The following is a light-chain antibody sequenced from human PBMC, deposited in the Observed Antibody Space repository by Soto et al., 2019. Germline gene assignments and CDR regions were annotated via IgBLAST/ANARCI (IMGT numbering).Light chain of an antibody. CDR3: QQYNNWPIT. CDR2: AAS. Sequence: VMTQSPATLSVSPGETATLSCRASQSVSSSLAWYQQKPGQAPRLLIYAASTRATDIPARFSGSGSGTEFTLTISSLQSEDFAIYFCQQYNNWPITFGQGTRLENK. CDR1: QSVSSS. J-gene: IGKJ5*01. V-gene: IGKV3-15*01.